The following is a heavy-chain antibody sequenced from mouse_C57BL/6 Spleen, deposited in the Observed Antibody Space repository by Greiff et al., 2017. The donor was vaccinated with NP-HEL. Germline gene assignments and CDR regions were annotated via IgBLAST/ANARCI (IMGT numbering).Heavy chain of an antibody. CDR1: GFTFSSYG. Sequence: EVQLVESGGDLVKPGGSLKLSCAASGFTFSSYGMSWVRQTPDKRLEWVATISSGGSYTYYPDSVKGRFTISRDNAKNTRYLQMSSLKSEETAMYYCARQYYYGSTWFAYWGQGTLVTVSA. CDR3: ARQYYYGSTWFAY. CDR2: ISSGGSYT. J-gene: IGHJ3*01. D-gene: IGHD1-1*01. V-gene: IGHV5-6*01.